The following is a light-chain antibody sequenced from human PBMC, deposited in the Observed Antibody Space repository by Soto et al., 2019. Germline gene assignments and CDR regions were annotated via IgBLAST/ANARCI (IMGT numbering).Light chain of an antibody. CDR3: QQYSTSRPT. V-gene: IGKV3-20*01. Sequence: EIVLTQSPGTLSLSPGERATLSCRASQSVSNSYLAWYQQKPGQAPRLLFIGTSTRATGLPDRISGSGSGTDFTLTISRLEPEDFAVYYCQQYSTSRPTFGQGTKVEIK. CDR1: QSVSNSY. J-gene: IGKJ1*01. CDR2: GTS.